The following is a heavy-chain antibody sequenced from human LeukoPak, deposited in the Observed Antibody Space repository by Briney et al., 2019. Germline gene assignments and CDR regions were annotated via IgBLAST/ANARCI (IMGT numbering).Heavy chain of an antibody. CDR2: IHPNTGNP. J-gene: IGHJ5*02. Sequence: VASVKVSCKASGYTFTDYAMNWVRQAPGQGLEWMGWIHPNTGNPTYAQGFTGRFVFSLDTSVGTTYLQISSLKAEDTAVYYCARAYQSLGGLSLPDHWGQGTLVTVSS. CDR1: GYTFTDYA. V-gene: IGHV7-4-1*02. D-gene: IGHD3-16*02. CDR3: ARAYQSLGGLSLPDH.